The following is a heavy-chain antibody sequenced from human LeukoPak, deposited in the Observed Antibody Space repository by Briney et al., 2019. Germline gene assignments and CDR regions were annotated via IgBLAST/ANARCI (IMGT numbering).Heavy chain of an antibody. D-gene: IGHD3-16*01. CDR1: GFSFSGSA. CDR3: ARLGGSPPYFDY. CDR2: IRRKGNDYAT. Sequence: GGSLRLSCAASGFSFSGSAIHWVRQASGKGLEWVGHIRRKGNDYATAYSASVKGRFTISRDDSKNAAFLQMDSLKTEDTAVYFCARLGGSPPYFDYWGQGSLVTVSS. V-gene: IGHV3-73*01. J-gene: IGHJ4*02.